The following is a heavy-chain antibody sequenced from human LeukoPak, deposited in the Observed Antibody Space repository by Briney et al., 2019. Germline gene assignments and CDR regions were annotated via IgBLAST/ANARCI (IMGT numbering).Heavy chain of an antibody. Sequence: GASVKVSCKASGGTFSSYAISWVRQAPGQGLEWMGGIIPIFGTANYAQKFQGRVTITADESTSTAYMELSSLRSEDTAMYYCARGHGDQLEYYFDYWGQGTLVTVSS. V-gene: IGHV1-69*13. CDR2: IIPIFGTA. J-gene: IGHJ4*02. D-gene: IGHD4-17*01. CDR1: GGTFSSYA. CDR3: ARGHGDQLEYYFDY.